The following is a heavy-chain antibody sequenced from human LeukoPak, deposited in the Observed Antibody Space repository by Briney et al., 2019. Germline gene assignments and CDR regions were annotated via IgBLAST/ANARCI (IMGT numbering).Heavy chain of an antibody. CDR1: GFTVSTYY. J-gene: IGHJ6*03. CDR3: AKGRGYYYYYYMDV. Sequence: GGSLRLSCAVSGFTVSTYYMSWVRQVPGKGLEWVSVIYSGGSTYYADSVKGRFTISRDNSKNTLYLQMNSLRAEDTAVYYCAKGRGYYYYYYMDVWGKGTTVTVSS. V-gene: IGHV3-66*01. CDR2: IYSGGST.